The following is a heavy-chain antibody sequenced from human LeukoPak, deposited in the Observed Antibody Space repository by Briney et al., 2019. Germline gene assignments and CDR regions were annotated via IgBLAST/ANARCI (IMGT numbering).Heavy chain of an antibody. J-gene: IGHJ3*02. D-gene: IGHD3-9*01. CDR3: ARDHPLEYDILTGYEDAFDI. V-gene: IGHV1-69*05. Sequence: SVKVSCKASGGTFSSYAISWVRQAPGQGLEWMGGIIPIFGTANYAQKFQGRVTITTDESTSTAYMELSSLRSEDTAVYYCARDHPLEYDILTGYEDAFDIWGQGTMVTVSS. CDR1: GGTFSSYA. CDR2: IIPIFGTA.